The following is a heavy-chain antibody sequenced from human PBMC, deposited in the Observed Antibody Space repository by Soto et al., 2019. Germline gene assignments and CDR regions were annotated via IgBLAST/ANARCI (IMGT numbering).Heavy chain of an antibody. D-gene: IGHD2-21*01. CDR3: AKHLLVDGAEYFED. Sequence: EGELCESWRGLAQPGGSLRLSCAATGFKFTSYAIGWVRQVAGKGLEWVSGVGGSGKFTHYADSVNGRFTLTRDHSNHTLVLQMDSLRADDADVYYCAKHLLVDGAEYFEDWGHGTLVTVSS. CDR1: GFKFTSYA. J-gene: IGHJ1*01. V-gene: IGHV3-23*01. CDR2: VGGSGKFT.